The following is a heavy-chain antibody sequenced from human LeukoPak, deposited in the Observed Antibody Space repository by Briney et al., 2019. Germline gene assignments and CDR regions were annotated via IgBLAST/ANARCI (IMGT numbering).Heavy chain of an antibody. Sequence: SGTLSLTCTVSGGSISSYYWSWIRQPPGKGLEYIGYIHYSGSTNYNPSLNSRVTISRDTSKNHFSLELSSVTAADTAVYYCASRRGSDIDAFDIWGQGTMVTVSS. V-gene: IGHV4-59*12. CDR3: ASRRGSDIDAFDI. CDR1: GGSISSYY. J-gene: IGHJ3*02. CDR2: IHYSGST. D-gene: IGHD6-25*01.